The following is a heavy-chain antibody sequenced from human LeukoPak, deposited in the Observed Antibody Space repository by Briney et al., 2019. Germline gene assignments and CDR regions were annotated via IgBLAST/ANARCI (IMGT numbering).Heavy chain of an antibody. CDR2: IYYSGST. Sequence: SETLSLTCTVSGGSISSSSYYWGWIRQPPGKGLEWIGSIYYSGSTNYNPSLKSRVTISVDTSKNQFSLKLSSVTAADTAVYYCARGPYSSGWARPDYYYGMDVWGQGTTVTVSS. J-gene: IGHJ6*02. CDR3: ARGPYSSGWARPDYYYGMDV. D-gene: IGHD6-19*01. CDR1: GGSISSSSYY. V-gene: IGHV4-39*07.